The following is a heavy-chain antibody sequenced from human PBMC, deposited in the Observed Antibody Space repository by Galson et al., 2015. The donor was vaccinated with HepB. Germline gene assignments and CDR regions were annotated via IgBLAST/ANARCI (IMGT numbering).Heavy chain of an antibody. CDR1: GFTFSSYG. D-gene: IGHD3-3*01. V-gene: IGHV3-33*01. CDR3: ARDHLNYDFWSGYPGDY. J-gene: IGHJ4*02. Sequence: SLRLSCAASGFTFSSYGMHWVRQAPGKGLEWVAVIWYDGSNKYYADSVKGRFTISRDNSKNTLYLQMNSLRAEDTAVYYCARDHLNYDFWSGYPGDYWGQGTLVTVSS. CDR2: IWYDGSNK.